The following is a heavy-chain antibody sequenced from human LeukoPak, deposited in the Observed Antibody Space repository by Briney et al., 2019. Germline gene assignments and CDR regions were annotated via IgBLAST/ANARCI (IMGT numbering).Heavy chain of an antibody. J-gene: IGHJ4*02. CDR1: GGSIISYY. Sequence: SETLSLTCTVSGGSIISYYWNWIRQPAGKGLEWIGHISSSGSTNYNSSLKTRVTMSVDTSKNQFSLRLSSVTAADTAVYYCARGPPTSYWRFDYWGQGTLVTVSS. D-gene: IGHD3-9*01. V-gene: IGHV4-4*07. CDR3: ARGPPTSYWRFDY. CDR2: ISSSGST.